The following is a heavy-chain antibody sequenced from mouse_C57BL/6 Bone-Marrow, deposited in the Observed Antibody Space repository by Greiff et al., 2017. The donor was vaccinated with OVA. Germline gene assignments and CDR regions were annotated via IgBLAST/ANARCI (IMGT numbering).Heavy chain of an antibody. CDR3: ARPGSSYLWYFDV. Sequence: EVQVVESGGDLVKPGGSLKLSCAASGFTFSSYGMSWVRQTPDKRLEWVATISSGGSYTYYPDSVKGRFTISRDNAKNTLYLQMSSLKSEDTAMYYCARPGSSYLWYFDVWGTGTTVTVSS. V-gene: IGHV5-6*01. J-gene: IGHJ1*03. CDR2: ISSGGSYT. D-gene: IGHD1-1*01. CDR1: GFTFSSYG.